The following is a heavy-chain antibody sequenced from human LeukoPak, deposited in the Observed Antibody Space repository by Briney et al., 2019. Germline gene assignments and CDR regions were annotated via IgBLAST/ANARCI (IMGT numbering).Heavy chain of an antibody. J-gene: IGHJ3*02. CDR1: GYSFTTYG. CDR3: ASDPWPSSGYARDAFDI. V-gene: IGHV1-18*01. D-gene: IGHD3-22*01. CDR2: ISAYNDNK. Sequence: GASVKVSCKASGYSFTTYGINWVRQAPGQGLEWMGWISAYNDNKKYTQEFQGRVTMTTDTSTNTASLELRSLRSEDTAVYYCASDPWPSSGYARDAFDIWGQGTMVTVSS.